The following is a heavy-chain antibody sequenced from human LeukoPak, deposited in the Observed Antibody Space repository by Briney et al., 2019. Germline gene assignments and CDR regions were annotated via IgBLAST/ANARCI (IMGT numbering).Heavy chain of an antibody. Sequence: GGSLRLSCAASGFTFSSYAMSWVRQAPGKGLEWVSAISGSGGSTYYADSVKGRFAISRDNSKNTLYLQMNSLRAEDTAVYYCAKDLELDSSGYYLGFDYWGQGTLVTVPS. CDR2: ISGSGGST. D-gene: IGHD3-22*01. CDR1: GFTFSSYA. V-gene: IGHV3-23*01. J-gene: IGHJ4*02. CDR3: AKDLELDSSGYYLGFDY.